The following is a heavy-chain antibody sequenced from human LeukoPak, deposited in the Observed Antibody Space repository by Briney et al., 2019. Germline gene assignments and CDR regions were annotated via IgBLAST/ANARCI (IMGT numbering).Heavy chain of an antibody. CDR1: GFTFSSYA. D-gene: IGHD3-10*01. Sequence: PGGSLRLSCAASGFTFSSYAMHWVRQAPGKGLEWVAVISYDGSNKYYADSVKGRFTISRDNAKNSLYLQMNSLRAADTAVYYCARGPMARGPDYWGQGTLVTVSS. J-gene: IGHJ4*02. CDR2: ISYDGSNK. CDR3: ARGPMARGPDY. V-gene: IGHV3-30*04.